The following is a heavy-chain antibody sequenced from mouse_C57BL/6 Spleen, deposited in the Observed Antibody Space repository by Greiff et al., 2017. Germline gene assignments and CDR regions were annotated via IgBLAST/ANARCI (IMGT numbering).Heavy chain of an antibody. CDR2: IDPEDGDT. V-gene: IGHV14-1*01. J-gene: IGHJ4*01. Sequence: VQLQQSGAELVRPGASVKLSCTASGFNIKDYYMHWVKQRPEQGLEWIGRIDPEDGDTEYAPKFQGKATMTADTSSNTAYLQLSSLTSEDTAVYYCTTWNYDYEGDYAMDYWGQGTSVTVAS. D-gene: IGHD2-4*01. CDR3: TTWNYDYEGDYAMDY. CDR1: GFNIKDYY.